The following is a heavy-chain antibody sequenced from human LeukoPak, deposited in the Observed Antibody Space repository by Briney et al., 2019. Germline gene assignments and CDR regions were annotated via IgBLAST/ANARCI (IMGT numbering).Heavy chain of an antibody. Sequence: GRSLRLSCAASGFTFSSYGMHWVRQAPGKGLEWVAVIWYDGSNKYYADSVKGRFTISRDNSKNTLYLQMNSLRAEDTAVYYCARARGRGYCSSTSCYAFDYWGQGTLVTVSS. CDR3: ARARGRGYCSSTSCYAFDY. J-gene: IGHJ4*02. D-gene: IGHD2-2*01. CDR2: IWYDGSNK. CDR1: GFTFSSYG. V-gene: IGHV3-33*01.